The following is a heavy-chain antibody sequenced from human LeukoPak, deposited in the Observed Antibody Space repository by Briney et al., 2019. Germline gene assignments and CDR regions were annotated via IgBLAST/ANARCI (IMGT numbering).Heavy chain of an antibody. V-gene: IGHV3-23*01. CDR2: ISGSGGST. D-gene: IGHD2-15*01. CDR1: GFTFSSYG. CDR3: ARGGYCSGGSCYHDAFDI. J-gene: IGHJ3*02. Sequence: GALRLSCAASGFTFSSYGMSWVRQVPGKGLEWVSAISGSGGSTYYADSVKGRFTISRDNAKNSLYLQMISLRAEDTAVYYCARGGYCSGGSCYHDAFDIWGQGTMVTVSS.